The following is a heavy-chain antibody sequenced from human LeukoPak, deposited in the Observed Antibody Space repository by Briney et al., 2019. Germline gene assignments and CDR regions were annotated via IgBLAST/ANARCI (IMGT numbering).Heavy chain of an antibody. J-gene: IGHJ3*02. D-gene: IGHD3-16*01. CDR1: GDSISSGDYY. CDR3: ASAAGLWGDFDI. V-gene: IGHV4-30-4*01. Sequence: SQTLSLTCTGSGDSISSGDYYWGWIRQAPGKGLEWIGYIYYSGSTYYNPSLKSRITMSLDTSKNQFSLKLSSVTAADTTVYYCASAAGLWGDFDILGQGTMVTVSS. CDR2: IYYSGST.